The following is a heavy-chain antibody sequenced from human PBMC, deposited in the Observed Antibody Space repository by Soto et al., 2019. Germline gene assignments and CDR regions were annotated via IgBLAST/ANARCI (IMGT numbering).Heavy chain of an antibody. CDR2: INHSGST. CDR3: ARGLQLWLSF. CDR1: GGSFSGYY. D-gene: IGHD5-18*01. V-gene: IGHV4-34*01. Sequence: SETLSLTCAVYGGSFSGYYWSWIRQPPGKGLEWIGEINHSGSTNYNPSLKSRVTISVDTSKNQFSLKLSSVTAADTAVYYCARGLQLWLSFWGQGTLVTVSS. J-gene: IGHJ4*02.